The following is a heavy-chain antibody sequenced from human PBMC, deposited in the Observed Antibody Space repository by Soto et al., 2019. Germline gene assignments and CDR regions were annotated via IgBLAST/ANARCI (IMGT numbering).Heavy chain of an antibody. V-gene: IGHV3-30*18. Sequence: ESGGGVVQPGRSLRLSCAASGFTFSSYGMHWVRQAPGKGLEWVAVISYDGSNKYYADSVKGRFTISRDNSKNTLYLQMNSLRAEDTAVYYCAKSNYDFWSGYYPPDYWGQGTLVTVSS. CDR3: AKSNYDFWSGYYPPDY. CDR2: ISYDGSNK. D-gene: IGHD3-3*01. J-gene: IGHJ4*02. CDR1: GFTFSSYG.